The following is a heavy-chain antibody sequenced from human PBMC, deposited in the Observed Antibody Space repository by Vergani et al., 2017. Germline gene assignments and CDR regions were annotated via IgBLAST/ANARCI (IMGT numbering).Heavy chain of an antibody. D-gene: IGHD1-1*01. CDR1: GGSFSGYY. V-gene: IGHV4-34*01. Sequence: QVQLQQWGAGLLKPSETLSLTCAVYGGSFSGYYWSWIRQPPGKGLEWIGEINHSGSTNYNPSLKSRVTLSVDTSKNQFSLKLSSVTAADTAVYYCASLPGTPRGGYYYYSMDVWGKGTTVTVSS. J-gene: IGHJ6*03. CDR2: INHSGST. CDR3: ASLPGTPRGGYYYYSMDV.